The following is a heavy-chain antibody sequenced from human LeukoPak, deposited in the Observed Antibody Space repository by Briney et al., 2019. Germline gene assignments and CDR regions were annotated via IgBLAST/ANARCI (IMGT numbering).Heavy chain of an antibody. CDR2: ISSSSSTI. J-gene: IGHJ4*02. D-gene: IGHD3-3*01. CDR3: ASSGFTIFGVAIGGDFDY. V-gene: IGHV3-48*01. CDR1: GFTFSSYS. Sequence: PGGSLRLSCAASGFTFSSYSMNWVRQAPGKGLEWVSYISSSSSTIYYADSVKGRFTISRDNAKNSLYLQMNSLRAEDTAVYYCASSGFTIFGVAIGGDFDYWGQGTLVTVSS.